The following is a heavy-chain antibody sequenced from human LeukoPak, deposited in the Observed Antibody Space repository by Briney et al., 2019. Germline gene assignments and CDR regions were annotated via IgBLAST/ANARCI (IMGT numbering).Heavy chain of an antibody. CDR2: ISSSRYII. Sequence: GGSLRLSCSASGFTFSNYAMNWVRQAPGKGLEWISYISSSRYIIYYADSVKGRFTISSDNAKNSLYLQMHSLRAKDTAVYYCARVGGMRSCPDGLCYTPHYFDLWGQGTLVTVSS. J-gene: IGHJ4*02. CDR1: GFTFSNYA. CDR3: ARVGGMRSCPDGLCYTPHYFDL. V-gene: IGHV3-48*01. D-gene: IGHD2-8*02.